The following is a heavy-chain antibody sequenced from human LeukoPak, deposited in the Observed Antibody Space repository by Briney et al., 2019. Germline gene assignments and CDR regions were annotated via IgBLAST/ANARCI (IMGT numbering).Heavy chain of an antibody. CDR1: GGSLSGYY. V-gene: IGHV4-34*01. Sequence: PSETLSLTCAVYGGSLSGYYWSWIRQPPGKGLEWIGEINHSGSTNYNPSLKSRVTISVDTSKNQFSLKLSSVTAADTAVYYCARGTGCSSTSCHQGWFDPWGQGTLVTVSS. J-gene: IGHJ5*02. CDR3: ARGTGCSSTSCHQGWFDP. CDR2: INHSGST. D-gene: IGHD2-2*01.